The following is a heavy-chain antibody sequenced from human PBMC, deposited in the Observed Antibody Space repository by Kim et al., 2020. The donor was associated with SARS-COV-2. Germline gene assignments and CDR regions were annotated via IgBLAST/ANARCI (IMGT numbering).Heavy chain of an antibody. CDR3: ARAAVAGMRWDYYYGMDV. D-gene: IGHD6-19*01. V-gene: IGHV4-34*01. J-gene: IGHJ6*02. CDR1: GGSFSGYY. CDR2: INHSGST. Sequence: SETLSLTCAVYGGSFSGYYWSWIRQPPGKGLEWIGEINHSGSTNYNPSLKSRVTISVDTSKNQFSLKLSSVTAADTAVYYCARAAVAGMRWDYYYGMDVWGQGTTVTVSS.